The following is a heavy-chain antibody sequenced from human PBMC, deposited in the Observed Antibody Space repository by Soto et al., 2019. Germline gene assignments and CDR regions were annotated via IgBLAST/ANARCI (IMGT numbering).Heavy chain of an antibody. D-gene: IGHD2-21*02. CDR3: ARDGGLAHCGGDCLYNWFDP. CDR2: RSYSGST. Sequence: KPSETLSLTCTVSGGSISSGDYYWSWIRQHPGKGLEWIGYRSYSGSTYYNPSLKSRVNILVDTSRNQFSLRLNSVTAADTAVYYCARDGGLAHCGGDCLYNWFDPWGQGTLVTVSS. V-gene: IGHV4-31*03. J-gene: IGHJ5*02. CDR1: GGSISSGDYY.